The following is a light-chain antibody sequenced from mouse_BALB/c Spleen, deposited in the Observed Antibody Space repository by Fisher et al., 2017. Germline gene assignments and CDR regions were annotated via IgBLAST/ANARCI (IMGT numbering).Light chain of an antibody. CDR1: SSVSY. CDR2: STS. J-gene: IGKJ5*01. V-gene: IGKV4-57*01. Sequence: IVITQTPAIMSASPGEKVTITCSASSSVSYMHWFQQKPGTSPKLWIYSTSNLASGVPARFSGSGSGTSYSLTISRMEAEDAATYYCQQRSSYPYTFGAGTKLELK. CDR3: QQRSSYPYT.